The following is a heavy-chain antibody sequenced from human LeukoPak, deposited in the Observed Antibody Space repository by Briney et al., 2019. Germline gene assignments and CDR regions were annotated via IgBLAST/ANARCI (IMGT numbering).Heavy chain of an antibody. J-gene: IGHJ4*02. CDR2: IYYSGST. Sequence: SETLSLTCTVSGGSISSSSYYWGWIRQPPGKGLEWIGSIYYSGSTYYNPSPKSRVTISVDTSKNQFSLKLSSVTAADTAVYYCARLTYYYGSDWGQGTLVTVSS. CDR3: ARLTYYYGSD. D-gene: IGHD3-10*01. V-gene: IGHV4-39*01. CDR1: GGSISSSSYY.